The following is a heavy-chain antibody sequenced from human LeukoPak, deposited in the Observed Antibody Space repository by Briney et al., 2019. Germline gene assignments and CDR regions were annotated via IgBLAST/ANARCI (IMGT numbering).Heavy chain of an antibody. V-gene: IGHV4/OR15-8*02. CDR2: VYHSGLT. J-gene: IGHJ3*02. CDR1: GASVSTNNW. D-gene: IGHD5-18*01. Sequence: SETLSLTCVVSGASVSTNNWWTWVRQAPGTGLEWIGEVYHSGLTNYSPSLKSRVTMSIDKSKNIFSLNLTSVTAADTALYYCAVGRTADAFDIWGQGTMVTVSS. CDR3: AVGRTADAFDI.